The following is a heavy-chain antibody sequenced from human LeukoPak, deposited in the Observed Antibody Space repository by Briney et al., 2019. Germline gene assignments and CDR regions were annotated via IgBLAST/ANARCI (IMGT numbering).Heavy chain of an antibody. Sequence: GASVKVSCKVSGYTLTEFTMHWVRQAPGKGLEWVGGFDPEDGETIYAQKFQGRVTMTEDTSTDTAHMELSSLRSEDTAVYYCTTDLKAKAFLRGAFDIWGQGTLVTVSS. D-gene: IGHD4-17*01. CDR3: TTDLKAKAFLRGAFDI. V-gene: IGHV1-24*01. CDR1: GYTLTEFT. J-gene: IGHJ3*02. CDR2: FDPEDGET.